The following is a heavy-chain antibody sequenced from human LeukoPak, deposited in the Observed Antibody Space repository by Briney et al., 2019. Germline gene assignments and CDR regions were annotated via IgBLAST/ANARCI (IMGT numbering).Heavy chain of an antibody. CDR2: TTSSGDGT. D-gene: IGHD3-22*01. Sequence: GESLRLSCAASGFTFSSYAMSWVRQAPGKGLEWVSGTTSSGDGTSYAHSVKGRFTISRDNSKNTLYLQMNSLSAEDTAVYYCARCPYDSSGYYSVPSHFDYWGQGTLVTVSS. CDR1: GFTFSSYA. J-gene: IGHJ4*02. CDR3: ARCPYDSSGYYSVPSHFDY. V-gene: IGHV3-23*01.